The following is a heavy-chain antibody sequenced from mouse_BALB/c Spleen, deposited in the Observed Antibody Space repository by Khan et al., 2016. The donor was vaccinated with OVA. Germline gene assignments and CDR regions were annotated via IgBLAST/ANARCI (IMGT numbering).Heavy chain of an antibody. Sequence: QIQLVQSGPDLKKPGETVKISYKASGYTFTNFGINWVKQAPGKGLKWMGWIYTYTGEPTYADDFKGRFAFSLETSASTAYLQINNLRNEDTATYFSARGGRRAMDYWGQGTSVTVSS. CDR1: GYTFTNFG. CDR2: IYTYTGEP. V-gene: IGHV9-3-1*01. D-gene: IGHD3-3*01. CDR3: ARGGRRAMDY. J-gene: IGHJ4*01.